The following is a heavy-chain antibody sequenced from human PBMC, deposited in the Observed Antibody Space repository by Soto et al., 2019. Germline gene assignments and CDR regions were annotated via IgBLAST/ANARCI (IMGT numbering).Heavy chain of an antibody. J-gene: IGHJ6*02. CDR1: GFSLSTSGMC. Sequence: SGPTLVNPTQTLTLTCTFSGFSLSTSGMCVSWIRQPPGKALEWLARIDWDDDKYYSTSLKTRLTISKDTSKNQVVLTMTNMDPVDTATYHCARMLYSSSSYYYYGMDVWGQGTTVTVSS. V-gene: IGHV2-70*11. CDR2: IDWDDDK. D-gene: IGHD6-6*01. CDR3: ARMLYSSSSYYYYGMDV.